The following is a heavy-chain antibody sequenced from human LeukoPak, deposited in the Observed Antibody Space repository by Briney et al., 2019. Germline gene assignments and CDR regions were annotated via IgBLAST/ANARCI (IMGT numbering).Heavy chain of an antibody. CDR1: GYTLPSYY. J-gene: IGHJ4*02. V-gene: IGHV1-46*01. D-gene: IGHD1-26*01. CDR3: GRHQGVGQYPFDY. CDR2: INPSDGST. Sequence: ASVQVSCKPCGYTLPSYYLLWVQQAPGQGLEWMGIINPSDGSTTYAQKFQGRVTMTRDTATSTVYMELSSLRSDDTALYYCGRHQGVGQYPFDYWGRGNRV.